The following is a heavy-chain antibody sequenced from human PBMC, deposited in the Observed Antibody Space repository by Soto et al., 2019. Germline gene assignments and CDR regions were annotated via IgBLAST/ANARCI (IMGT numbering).Heavy chain of an antibody. D-gene: IGHD6-19*01. CDR3: ARGIEGWYQGRYYYGMDV. Sequence: QVQLQESGPGLVKPSETLSLTCTVSGGSVSSGSYYWSWIRQPPGKGLEWIGYIHYSGSTNYNRPRKSRVTISVDTSKNQFSLKLISVTAADTAVYYCARGIEGWYQGRYYYGMDVWGQGTTVTVSS. V-gene: IGHV4-61*01. CDR1: GGSVSSGSYY. J-gene: IGHJ6*02. CDR2: IHYSGST.